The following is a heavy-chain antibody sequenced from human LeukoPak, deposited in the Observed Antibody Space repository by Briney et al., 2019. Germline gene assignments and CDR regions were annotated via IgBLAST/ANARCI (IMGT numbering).Heavy chain of an antibody. Sequence: PGGSLRLSCAASGFTFSSYWMHWVRQAPGKGLVWVSRINSDGSSTSYADSVKGRFTISRDNAKNTLYLQMNSLRAEDTAVYYCAREGVSSWYYFDYWGQGTLVTVSS. J-gene: IGHJ4*02. CDR3: AREGVSSWYYFDY. V-gene: IGHV3-74*01. D-gene: IGHD6-13*01. CDR1: GFTFSSYW. CDR2: INSDGSST.